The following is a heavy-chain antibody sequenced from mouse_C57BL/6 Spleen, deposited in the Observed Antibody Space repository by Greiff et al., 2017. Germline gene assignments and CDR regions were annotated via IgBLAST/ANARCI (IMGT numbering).Heavy chain of an antibody. CDR3: ARGRITTGAMDY. D-gene: IGHD1-1*01. CDR1: GFTFSDYG. CDR2: ISSGSSTI. Sequence: EVQVVESGGGLVKPGGSLKLSCAASGFTFSDYGMHWVRQAPEKGLEWVAYISSGSSTIYYAATVKGRFTISRDNAKNTLFLQMTSLRSEDTAMYYCARGRITTGAMDYWGQGTSVTVSS. J-gene: IGHJ4*01. V-gene: IGHV5-17*01.